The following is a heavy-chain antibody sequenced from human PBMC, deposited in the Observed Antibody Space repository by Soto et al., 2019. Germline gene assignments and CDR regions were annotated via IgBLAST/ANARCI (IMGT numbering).Heavy chain of an antibody. CDR2: IPVIGERR. J-gene: IGHJ4*02. CDR1: GFTFSSYG. D-gene: IGHD1-1*01. V-gene: IGHV3-23*01. CDR3: ARVGDRYGTVCFDS. Sequence: EVQLLDSGGGLVQPGGSLRLSCAASGFTFSSYGMSWVRQAPGKGLEWVAGIPVIGERRYYADSVKGRFTISRDNAKNTPYLQMNCLRVEDSAVYFCARVGDRYGTVCFDSWGQGTLVTVSS.